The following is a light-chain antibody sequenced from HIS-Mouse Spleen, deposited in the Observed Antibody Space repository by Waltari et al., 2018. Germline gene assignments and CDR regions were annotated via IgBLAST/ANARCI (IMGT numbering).Light chain of an antibody. Sequence: SYVLTQPPSVSVAPGKPASITCGGNHIVSKSVHWYQQKPGQAPVLVVYDDSDRPSGIPERFSGSNSGNTATLTISRVEAGDEADYYCQVWDSSSDHVVFGGGTKLTVL. CDR1: HIVSKS. V-gene: IGLV3-21*03. CDR2: DDS. J-gene: IGLJ2*01. CDR3: QVWDSSSDHVV.